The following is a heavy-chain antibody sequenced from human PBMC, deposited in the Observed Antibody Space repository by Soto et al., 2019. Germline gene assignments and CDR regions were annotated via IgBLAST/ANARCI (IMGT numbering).Heavy chain of an antibody. CDR2: TYYRSKWYN. Sequence: SQTLSLPCDISGDSVSSNSASWSLIRQSPSRGLEWLGRTYYRSKWYNNYAVSVKSRITINPDTSKNQFSLQLNSVTPGDTAVYYCARDRLGDGYNDYWGQGTLVTVYS. D-gene: IGHD5-12*01. CDR3: ARDRLGDGYNDY. CDR1: GDSVSSNSAS. V-gene: IGHV6-1*01. J-gene: IGHJ4*02.